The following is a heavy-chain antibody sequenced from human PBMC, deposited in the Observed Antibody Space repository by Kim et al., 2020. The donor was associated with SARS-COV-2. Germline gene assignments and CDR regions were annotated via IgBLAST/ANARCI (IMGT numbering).Heavy chain of an antibody. V-gene: IGHV4-61*01. J-gene: IGHJ4*02. CDR1: GGSVSSGSYY. Sequence: SETLSLTCTVSGGSVSSGSYYWSWIRQPPGKGLEWIGYIYYSGSTNYNPSLKSRVTISVDTSKNQFSLKLSSVTAADTAVYYCASELRFGNFDYWGQGTLVTVSS. D-gene: IGHD3-16*01. CDR3: ASELRFGNFDY. CDR2: IYYSGST.